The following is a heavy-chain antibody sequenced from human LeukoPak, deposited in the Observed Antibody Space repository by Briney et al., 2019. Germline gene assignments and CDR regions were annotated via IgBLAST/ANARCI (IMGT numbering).Heavy chain of an antibody. CDR2: INHSGST. V-gene: IGHV4-34*01. J-gene: IGHJ4*02. CDR3: AREDIVVVPAAGYRYTGSHYFDY. D-gene: IGHD2-2*01. Sequence: SETLPLTCAVYGGSFSGYYWSWIRQPPGKGLEWIGEINHSGSTNYNPSLKSRVTISVDTSKNQFSLKLSSVTAADTAVYYCAREDIVVVPAAGYRYTGSHYFDYWGQGTLVTVSS. CDR1: GGSFSGYY.